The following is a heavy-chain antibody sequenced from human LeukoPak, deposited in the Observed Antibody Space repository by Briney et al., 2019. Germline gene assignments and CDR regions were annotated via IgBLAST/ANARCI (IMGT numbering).Heavy chain of an antibody. D-gene: IGHD3-22*01. CDR3: ARTYYDSSGINWFDP. Sequence: GGSLRLSCAASGFTVSSNYMSWVRQAPGKGLEWVSVIYSGGSTYYADSVKGRFTISRDNSKNTLYLQMNSLRAEDTAVYHCARTYYDSSGINWFDPWGQGTLVTVSS. V-gene: IGHV3-66*01. J-gene: IGHJ5*02. CDR1: GFTVSSNY. CDR2: IYSGGST.